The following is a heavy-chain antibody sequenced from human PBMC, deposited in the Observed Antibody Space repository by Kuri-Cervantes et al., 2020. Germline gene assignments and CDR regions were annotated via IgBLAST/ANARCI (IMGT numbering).Heavy chain of an antibody. Sequence: GGSLRLSCQASGFTFGSYSMNWVRQAPGKGLEWISSISSVNNYIYYANSVKGRFAISRDNAKNSLFLDMSDLRVEDTATYYCIRDHCATTTCYFEHWGQGNLVTDSS. CDR2: ISSVNNYI. D-gene: IGHD2-21*02. J-gene: IGHJ1*01. CDR1: GFTFGSYS. CDR3: IRDHCATTTCYFEH. V-gene: IGHV3-21*04.